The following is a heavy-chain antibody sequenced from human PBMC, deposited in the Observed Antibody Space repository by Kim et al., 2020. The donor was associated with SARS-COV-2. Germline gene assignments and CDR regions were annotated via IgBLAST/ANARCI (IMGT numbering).Heavy chain of an antibody. J-gene: IGHJ4*02. Sequence: SETLSLTCTVSGGSISSYYWSWIRQPPGKGLEWIGYIYYSGSTNYNPSLKSRVTISVDTSKNQFSLKLSSVTAADTAVYYCARGGGWLDPHYFDYWGQGTLVTVSS. CDR3: ARGGGWLDPHYFDY. CDR1: GGSISSYY. V-gene: IGHV4-59*01. D-gene: IGHD6-19*01. CDR2: IYYSGST.